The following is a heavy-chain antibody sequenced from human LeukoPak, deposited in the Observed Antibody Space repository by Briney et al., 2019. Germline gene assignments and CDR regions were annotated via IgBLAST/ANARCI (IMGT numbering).Heavy chain of an antibody. V-gene: IGHV1-69*05. J-gene: IGHJ2*01. Sequence: SVKVSCKASGGTFSSYAISWVRQAPGQGLEWMGGIIPIFGTANYAQKFQGRVTITTDESTSTAYMELSSLRSEDTAVYYCARDSYSSSSGWYFDLWGRGTLVTVSS. D-gene: IGHD6-6*01. CDR2: IIPIFGTA. CDR1: GGTFSSYA. CDR3: ARDSYSSSSGWYFDL.